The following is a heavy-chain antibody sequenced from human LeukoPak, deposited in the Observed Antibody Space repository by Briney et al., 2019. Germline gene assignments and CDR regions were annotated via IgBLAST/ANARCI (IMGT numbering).Heavy chain of an antibody. Sequence: SVKVSCKASGGTFSSYAISWVRQAPGQGLEWMGGIIPIFGTANYAQKFQGRVTITADESTSTAYMELSSPRSEDTAVYYCAKNLLMVYAIRPYYYYYYYMDVWGKGTTVTVSS. J-gene: IGHJ6*03. D-gene: IGHD2-8*01. CDR2: IIPIFGTA. V-gene: IGHV1-69*13. CDR1: GGTFSSYA. CDR3: AKNLLMVYAIRPYYYYYYYMDV.